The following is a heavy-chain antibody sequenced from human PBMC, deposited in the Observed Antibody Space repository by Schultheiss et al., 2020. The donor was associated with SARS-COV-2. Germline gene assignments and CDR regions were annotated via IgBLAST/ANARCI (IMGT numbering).Heavy chain of an antibody. J-gene: IGHJ4*02. CDR1: GFTVGSSY. Sequence: GGSLRLSCAASGFTVGSSYMSWVRQAPGKGLEWVAVIWYDGSNKYYADSVKGRFTISRDNSKNTLYLQMNSLRAEDTAVYYCARDRGLHLAFYFDYWGQGTLVTVSS. CDR2: IWYDGSNK. V-gene: IGHV3-33*08. CDR3: ARDRGLHLAFYFDY. D-gene: IGHD5-24*01.